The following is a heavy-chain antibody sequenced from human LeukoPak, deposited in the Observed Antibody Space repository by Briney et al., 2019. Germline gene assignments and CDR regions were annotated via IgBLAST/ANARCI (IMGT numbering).Heavy chain of an antibody. CDR2: IIPLFGTA. CDR3: ATLGYDFWSGYYIWFDP. D-gene: IGHD3-3*01. J-gene: IGHJ5*02. V-gene: IGHV1-69*13. Sequence: SVKVSGKASGGTFSSYAISWERQAPGQGLEWMGGIIPLFGTANYAQKFQGRVTITADESTSTAYMELSSLRSEDTAVDYCATLGYDFWSGYYIWFDPWGQGTLVTVSS. CDR1: GGTFSSYA.